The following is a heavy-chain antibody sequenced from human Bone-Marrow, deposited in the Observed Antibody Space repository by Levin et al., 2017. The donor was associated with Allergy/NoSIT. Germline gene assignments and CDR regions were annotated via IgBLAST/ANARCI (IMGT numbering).Heavy chain of an antibody. CDR2: ISGSGGST. J-gene: IGHJ4*02. V-gene: IGHV3-23*01. Sequence: AGESLKISCAASGFTFSSYAMSWVRQAPGKGLEWVSAISGSGGSTYYADSVKGRFTISRDNSKNTLYLQTNSLRAEDTAVYYCAKVTGLEWELPRWYFDYWGQGTLVTVSS. CDR3: AKVTGLEWELPRWYFDY. D-gene: IGHD1-26*01. CDR1: GFTFSSYA.